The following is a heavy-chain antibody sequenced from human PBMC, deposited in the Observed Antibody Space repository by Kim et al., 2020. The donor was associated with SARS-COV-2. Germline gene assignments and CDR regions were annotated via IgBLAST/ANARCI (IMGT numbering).Heavy chain of an antibody. Sequence: SETLSLTCTVSDDSISDFWSWIRQPPGKGPELIGYIRHSGDTNYNPSLKSRVTMSVDTSKKQFSLKLTSVTAADTAVYYCASQYLSGPSDYWYFDIWGRG. V-gene: IGHV4-59*08. J-gene: IGHJ2*01. CDR3: ASQYLSGPSDYWYFDI. CDR2: IRHSGDT. D-gene: IGHD2-2*02. CDR1: DDSISDF.